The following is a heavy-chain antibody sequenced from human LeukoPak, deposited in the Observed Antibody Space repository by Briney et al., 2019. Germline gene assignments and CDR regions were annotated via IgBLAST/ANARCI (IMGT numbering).Heavy chain of an antibody. J-gene: IGHJ4*02. D-gene: IGHD6-25*01. CDR1: GYTFTGYY. CDR3: ARDRGGYAFDY. CDR2: INPNSGGT. Sequence: ASVKVSCKASGYTFTGYYMHWVRQAPGQGLEWMGWINPNSGGTNYAQKFQGRVTMTTDTSTSTAYMELRSLRSDDTAVYYCARDRGGYAFDYWGQGTLVTVSS. V-gene: IGHV1-2*02.